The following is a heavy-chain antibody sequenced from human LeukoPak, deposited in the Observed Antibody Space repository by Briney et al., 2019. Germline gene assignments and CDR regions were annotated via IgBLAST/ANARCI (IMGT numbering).Heavy chain of an antibody. D-gene: IGHD3-3*01. Sequence: GGSLRLSCAASGLRFSDYYVSWIRQAPGKGLEWVSLIYSGGSTYYADSVKGRFTISRDNSKNTLYLQMNSLRAEDTAVYYCAKDAYDFWSGYLSYYYYYMDVWGKGTTVTVSS. CDR2: IYSGGST. V-gene: IGHV3-53*01. CDR1: GLRFSDYY. CDR3: AKDAYDFWSGYLSYYYYYMDV. J-gene: IGHJ6*03.